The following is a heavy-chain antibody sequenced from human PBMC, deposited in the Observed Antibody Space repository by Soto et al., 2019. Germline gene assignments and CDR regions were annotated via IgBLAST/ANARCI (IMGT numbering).Heavy chain of an antibody. CDR2: IYYSGST. Sequence: SETLSLTCTVSGGSISSGGYYWSWIRQHPGKGLEWIGYIYYSGSTYYNPSLKSRVTISVDTSKNQFSLKLSSVTAADTAVYYCARVKYYYDSSGYYMGYYFDYWGQGTLVTVSS. V-gene: IGHV4-31*03. CDR3: ARVKYYYDSSGYYMGYYFDY. J-gene: IGHJ4*02. D-gene: IGHD3-22*01. CDR1: GGSISSGGYY.